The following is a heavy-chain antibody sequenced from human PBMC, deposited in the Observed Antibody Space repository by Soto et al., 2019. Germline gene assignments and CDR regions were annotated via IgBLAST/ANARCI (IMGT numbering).Heavy chain of an antibody. CDR2: IYHSGST. Sequence: SETLSLTCAVSGGSISSSNWWSWVRQPPGKGLEWIGEIYHSGSTNYNPSLKSRVTISVDKSKNQFSLKLSSVTAADTAVYYCARTYYDILTGYYRSPYFDYWGQGTLVTVSS. J-gene: IGHJ4*02. CDR1: GGSISSSNW. D-gene: IGHD3-9*01. V-gene: IGHV4-4*02. CDR3: ARTYYDILTGYYRSPYFDY.